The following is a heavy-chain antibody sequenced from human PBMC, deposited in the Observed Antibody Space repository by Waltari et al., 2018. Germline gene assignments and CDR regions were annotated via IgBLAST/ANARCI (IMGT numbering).Heavy chain of an antibody. V-gene: IGHV4-39*01. CDR1: GASVDTYDYY. D-gene: IGHD1-1*01. CDR3: ARHSVTTRGNYYYGMDV. J-gene: IGHJ6*02. CDR2: IYYSGIT. Sequence: QLQLQESGPGLVKPSETLSLTCTVSGASVDTYDYYWGWVRQSPGQRLEWLGSIYYSGITYDNPSLKSRVSISIDTSKNQFSLRLRSVTAADTAVYYCARHSVTTRGNYYYGMDVWGQGP.